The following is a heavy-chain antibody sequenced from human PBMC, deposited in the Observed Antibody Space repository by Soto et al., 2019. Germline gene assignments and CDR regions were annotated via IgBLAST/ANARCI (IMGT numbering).Heavy chain of an antibody. CDR1: GFTFSSYG. CDR3: TRVFLVMGSCHHHSGMDV. J-gene: IGHJ6*02. V-gene: IGHV3-33*01. Sequence: PGGSLRLSCAASGFTFSSYGMHWVRQAPGKGLEWVAVIWYDGSNKYYADSVKGRFTISRDNSKNTLYLQTNSLRAEDTAVYYCTRVFLVMGSCHHHSGMDVWGQGTTVTVSS. CDR2: IWYDGSNK. D-gene: IGHD3-22*01.